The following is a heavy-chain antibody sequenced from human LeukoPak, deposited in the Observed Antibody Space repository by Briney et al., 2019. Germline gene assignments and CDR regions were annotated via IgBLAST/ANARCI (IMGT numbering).Heavy chain of an antibody. CDR2: ISSSGSTI. J-gene: IGHJ5*02. V-gene: IGHV3-11*01. CDR3: ARVGYCSSTSCYPFDAYNWFDP. Sequence: PGGSLRLSCAASGFTFSDYYMSWIRQAPGKGLEWVSYISSSGSTIYYADSVKGRFTISRDNAKNSLYLQMNSLRAEDTAVYYCARVGYCSSTSCYPFDAYNWFDPWGQGTLVTVSS. CDR1: GFTFSDYY. D-gene: IGHD2-2*01.